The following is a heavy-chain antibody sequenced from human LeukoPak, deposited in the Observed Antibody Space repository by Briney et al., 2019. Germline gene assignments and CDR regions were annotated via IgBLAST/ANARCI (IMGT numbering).Heavy chain of an antibody. Sequence: SQTLSLTCAVSGGSISSGGYSWSWIRQPPGKGLEWIGYIYHSGSTYYNPSLKSRVIISVDRSKNQFSLKLSSVTAADTAVYYCASSYYYDSSGPGLIPTFDPWGQGTLVTVSS. D-gene: IGHD3-22*01. CDR2: IYHSGST. V-gene: IGHV4-30-2*01. J-gene: IGHJ5*02. CDR1: GGSISSGGYS. CDR3: ASSYYYDSSGPGLIPTFDP.